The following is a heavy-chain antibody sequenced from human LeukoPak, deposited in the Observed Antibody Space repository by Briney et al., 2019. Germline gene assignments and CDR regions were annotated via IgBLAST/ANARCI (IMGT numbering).Heavy chain of an antibody. V-gene: IGHV3-21*01. J-gene: IGHJ3*02. CDR2: ISISSSYI. CDR3: ARDEYGRSSRDGAFDM. D-gene: IGHD4/OR15-4a*01. Sequence: GGSLRLSCAASGFTFMSHCMTWVRQAPGKGLEWVSSISISSSYIYYADSVKGRFTISRDNRKNSIYLQMNSLRAEDTAVYYCARDEYGRSSRDGAFDMWGQGTMVTVSS. CDR1: GFTFMSHC.